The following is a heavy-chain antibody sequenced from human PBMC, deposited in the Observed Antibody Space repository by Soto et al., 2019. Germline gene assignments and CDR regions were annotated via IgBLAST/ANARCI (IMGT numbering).Heavy chain of an antibody. V-gene: IGHV1-18*01. CDR2: VSAYNGNT. D-gene: IGHD4-4*01. J-gene: IGHJ5*02. Sequence: QVQLVQSGAEVKKAGASVKVSCKASGYTFVSYVISWVRQAPGQGLEWMGWVSAYNGNTNYAQNLQGRITMTTDTSQRKGYMELRSLRSDHTAVYYCAGGSDTITTDWVHPWGQGTLVTVSS. CDR3: AGGSDTITTDWVHP. CDR1: GYTFVSYV.